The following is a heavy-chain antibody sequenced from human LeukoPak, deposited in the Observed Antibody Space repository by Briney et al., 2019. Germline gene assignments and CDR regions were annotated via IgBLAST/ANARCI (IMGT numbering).Heavy chain of an antibody. D-gene: IGHD6-19*01. CDR3: AREAYSSGWYSSPSLDY. Sequence: SQTLSLTCAISGDSVSSNSAAWNWIRQSPSRGLEWLGRTYYRSKWYNDYAVSVKSRITINPDTSKNQFSLQLNSVTPEDTAVYYCAREAYSSGWYSSPSLDYWGQGTLVTVSS. V-gene: IGHV6-1*01. CDR2: TYYRSKWYN. J-gene: IGHJ4*02. CDR1: GDSVSSNSAA.